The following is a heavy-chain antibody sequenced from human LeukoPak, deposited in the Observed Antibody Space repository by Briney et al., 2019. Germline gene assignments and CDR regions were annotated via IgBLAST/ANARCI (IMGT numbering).Heavy chain of an antibody. Sequence: PGGSLRLSCAASGFTFSSYGMHWVRQAPGKGLEWVAVIWYDGSKTYYADSVKGRFTISRDNSKNTLFLQMNSLRVEDTAIYYCAKGSSSSRPYYFDFWGQGTLVTVSS. CDR2: IWYDGSKT. D-gene: IGHD6-6*01. CDR1: GFTFSSYG. V-gene: IGHV3-33*06. CDR3: AKGSSSSRPYYFDF. J-gene: IGHJ4*02.